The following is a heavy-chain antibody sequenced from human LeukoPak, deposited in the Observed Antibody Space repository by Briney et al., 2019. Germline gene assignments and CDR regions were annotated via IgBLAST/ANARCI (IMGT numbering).Heavy chain of an antibody. CDR2: IHHSGSS. V-gene: IGHV4-38-2*02. Sequence: SETLSLTCTVSGDSISSGYYWGWIRQPPGRGLEWNGSIHHSGSSYYNPSLKSRVTISVDTSKNQFSLKLSSVTAADTAVHYCARYYDGSGSPRFDPWGQGTLVTVSS. CDR3: ARYYDGSGSPRFDP. CDR1: GDSISSGYY. J-gene: IGHJ5*02. D-gene: IGHD3-22*01.